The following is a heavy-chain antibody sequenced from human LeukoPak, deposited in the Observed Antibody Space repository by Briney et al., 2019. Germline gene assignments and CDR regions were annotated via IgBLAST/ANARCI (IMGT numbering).Heavy chain of an antibody. D-gene: IGHD6-13*01. V-gene: IGHV3-30*04. CDR2: ISYDGSNK. J-gene: IGHJ3*02. CDR1: GFTFSSYA. CDR3: AREKSSSWFDAFDI. Sequence: GGSLRLSCAASGFTFSSYAMHWVRQAPGKGLEWVAVISYDGSNKYYADSVKGRFTISRDNSKNTLYLQMNSLRAEDTAVYYCAREKSSSWFDAFDIWGQGTMVTVSS.